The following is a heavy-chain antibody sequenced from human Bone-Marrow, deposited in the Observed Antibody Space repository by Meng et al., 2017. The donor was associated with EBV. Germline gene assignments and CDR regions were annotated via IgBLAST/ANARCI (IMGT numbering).Heavy chain of an antibody. D-gene: IGHD3-10*01. CDR3: ARGSMLRGVITWFGP. V-gene: IGHV4-30-4*01. CDR1: GGSISSGGYF. J-gene: IGHJ5*02. Sequence: VQLQERGPGRLKPPQTPSLTCAVSGGSISSGGYFWSWIRQPPGKGLEWIGYIYYSGSTYYNPSLKSRVTISVDTSKNQFSLKLSSVTATDTAVYYCARGSMLRGVITWFGPWGQGTLVTVSS. CDR2: IYYSGST.